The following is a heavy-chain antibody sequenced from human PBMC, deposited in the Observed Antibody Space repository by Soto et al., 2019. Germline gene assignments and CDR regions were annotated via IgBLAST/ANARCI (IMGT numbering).Heavy chain of an antibody. CDR3: ARNRACSGGSCYSPSYYYYYGMDV. D-gene: IGHD2-15*01. J-gene: IGHJ6*02. Sequence: QVQLVQSGAEVKKPGSSVKVSCKASVGTFSSYAISWVRQAPGQGLEWMGGIIPIFGTANYAQKFQGRVTITADKSTSTAYMELSSLRSEDTAVYYCARNRACSGGSCYSPSYYYYYGMDVWGQGTTVTVSS. CDR2: IIPIFGTA. V-gene: IGHV1-69*06. CDR1: VGTFSSYA.